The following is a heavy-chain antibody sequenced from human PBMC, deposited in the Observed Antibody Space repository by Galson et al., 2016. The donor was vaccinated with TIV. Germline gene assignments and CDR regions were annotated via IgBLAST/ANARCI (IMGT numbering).Heavy chain of an antibody. CDR1: GYSFTTFW. D-gene: IGHD3-9*01. V-gene: IGHV5-51*03. Sequence: QSGAEVKKPGESLKISCKASGYSFTTFWVGWVRQMPGQGLELMGVIHPGDSDTRYSPSFQGQVSISADRSISTAYLQWSSLKASDTAMYYCAKQLDFDQRVLDAFRIRGQGTLLTVSS. CDR3: AKQLDFDQRVLDAFRI. CDR2: IHPGDSDT. J-gene: IGHJ3*02.